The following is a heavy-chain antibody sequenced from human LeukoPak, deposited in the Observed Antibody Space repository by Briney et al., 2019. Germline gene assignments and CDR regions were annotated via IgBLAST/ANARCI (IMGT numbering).Heavy chain of an antibody. CDR1: GYSFSDYA. D-gene: IGHD2-21*01. CDR3: AREGFPVVGYYGMDV. J-gene: IGHJ6*02. V-gene: IGHV7-4-1*02. CDR2: INTNTGTP. Sequence: ASVKVSCKASGYSFSDYAMNWVRQAPGQGLESMGWINTNTGTPTYGQGFTGRFVFSLDTSVNAAYLQISNLKPEDTAVYFCAREGFPVVGYYGMDVWGQGTTVTVSS.